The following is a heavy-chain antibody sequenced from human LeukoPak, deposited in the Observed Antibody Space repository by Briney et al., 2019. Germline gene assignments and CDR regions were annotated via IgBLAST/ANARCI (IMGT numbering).Heavy chain of an antibody. CDR3: AREIVGASVSVFDI. J-gene: IGHJ3*02. Sequence: SETLSLTRTVSGGSISSYYWSWIRQPAGKGLEWIGRIYTSGSTNYNPSLKSRVTMSVDTSKNQFSLKLSSVTAADTAVYYCAREIVGASVSVFDIWGQGTMVTVSS. D-gene: IGHD1-26*01. CDR2: IYTSGST. V-gene: IGHV4-4*07. CDR1: GGSISSYY.